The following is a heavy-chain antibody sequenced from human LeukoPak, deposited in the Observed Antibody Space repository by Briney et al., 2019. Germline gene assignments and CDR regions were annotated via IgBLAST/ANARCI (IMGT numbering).Heavy chain of an antibody. CDR1: GGTFISYA. D-gene: IGHD1-26*01. CDR3: ARDRIVGATSQFDY. Sequence: SVKVSCKASGGTFISYAISRVRQAPGQGLEWMGGIIPIFGTANYAQKFQGRVTITADESTSTAYMELSSLRSEDTAVYYCARDRIVGATSQFDYWGQGTLVTVSS. J-gene: IGHJ4*02. V-gene: IGHV1-69*13. CDR2: IIPIFGTA.